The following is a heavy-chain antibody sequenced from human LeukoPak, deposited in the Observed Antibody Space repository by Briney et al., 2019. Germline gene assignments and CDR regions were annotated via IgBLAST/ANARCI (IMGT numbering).Heavy chain of an antibody. CDR1: GFTFSGYI. CDR2: IGTSGNTI. V-gene: IGHV3-48*01. Sequence: GGSLRLSCAASGFTFSGYIMNWVRQAPGKGMEWVSFIGTSGNTIYYADSGKGRFTVSRDNSKNSLYLQMNSLIAEDTAVYYCARDQWLDYWGQGTLVTVSS. CDR3: ARDQWLDY. D-gene: IGHD6-19*01. J-gene: IGHJ4*02.